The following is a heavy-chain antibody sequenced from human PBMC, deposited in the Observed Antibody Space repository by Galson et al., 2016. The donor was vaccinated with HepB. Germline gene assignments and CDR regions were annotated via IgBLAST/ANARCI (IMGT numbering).Heavy chain of an antibody. CDR3: VTKNSDGKSDPFDI. Sequence: SLRLSCAGSGFTFKNYWMNWVRQAPGKGLEWVANIKEDGSQRYYMGSLEGRFTISRDHDENSLYLQMKSLRAEDTAVYYCVTKNSDGKSDPFDIWGQGTMVTVSS. V-gene: IGHV3-7*03. D-gene: IGHD5-24*01. J-gene: IGHJ3*02. CDR1: GFTFKNYW. CDR2: IKEDGSQR.